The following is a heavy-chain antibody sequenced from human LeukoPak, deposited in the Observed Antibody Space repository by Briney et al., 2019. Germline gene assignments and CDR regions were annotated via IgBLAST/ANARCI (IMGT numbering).Heavy chain of an antibody. D-gene: IGHD3-22*01. CDR1: GFTFSSYG. CDR3: AKALGYYDSKGNWFDP. Sequence: LPGGSLRLSCAASGFTFSSYGMHWVRQAPCKGLEWVAFIRYDGSNKYYADSVKGRFTISRDNSKNTLYLQMNSLRAEDTAVYYCAKALGYYDSKGNWFDPWGQGTLVTVSS. V-gene: IGHV3-30*02. CDR2: IRYDGSNK. J-gene: IGHJ5*02.